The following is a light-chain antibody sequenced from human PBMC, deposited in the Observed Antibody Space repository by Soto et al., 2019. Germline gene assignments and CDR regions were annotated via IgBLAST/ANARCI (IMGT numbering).Light chain of an antibody. Sequence: DIQMTQSPSSLSASVGDRVTITCRASQSISNYLNWYQQKPGKAPKLLIYAAFSLQSGVPSRFSGSGSGTDFTLTISSLQPEDFAIYYCQQSYSTPWTFGQGTKVEIK. CDR2: AAF. V-gene: IGKV1-39*01. CDR1: QSISNY. CDR3: QQSYSTPWT. J-gene: IGKJ1*01.